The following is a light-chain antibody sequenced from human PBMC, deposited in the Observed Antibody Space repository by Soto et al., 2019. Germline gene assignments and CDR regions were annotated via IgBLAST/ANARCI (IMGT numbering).Light chain of an antibody. J-gene: IGKJ5*01. Sequence: EIVLTPSPGTLSLSPGERATLSCRASQSVDNGYLAWYQQKPGQAPRLLIYGASTRATGIPARFSGSGSGTEFTLTISSLQSEDFAVYYCQQYNNWPPITFGQGTRREIK. CDR3: QQYNNWPPIT. CDR2: GAS. CDR1: QSVDNGY. V-gene: IGKV3-15*01.